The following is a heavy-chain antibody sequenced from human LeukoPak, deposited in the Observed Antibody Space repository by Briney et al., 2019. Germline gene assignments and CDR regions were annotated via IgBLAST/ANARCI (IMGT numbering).Heavy chain of an antibody. CDR3: ARSFGYSSSYPLNDY. Sequence: SETLSLTCAVYGGSFSGYYWSWVRQPPGKGLEWIGEINHSGSTNYNPSLKSRVTISVDTSKNQFSLKLSSVTAADTAVYYCARSFGYSSSYPLNDYWGQGTLVTVSS. D-gene: IGHD6-13*01. CDR2: INHSGST. J-gene: IGHJ4*02. V-gene: IGHV4-34*01. CDR1: GGSFSGYY.